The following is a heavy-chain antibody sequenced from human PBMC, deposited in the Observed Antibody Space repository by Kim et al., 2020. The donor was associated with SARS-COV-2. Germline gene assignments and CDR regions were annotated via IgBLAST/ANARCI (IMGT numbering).Heavy chain of an antibody. D-gene: IGHD1-1*01. CDR2: VYGDGPA. J-gene: IGHJ6*02. CDR1: GFTVTNNY. Sequence: GGSLRLSCTASGFTVTNNYMSWVRQAPGKGLEWVSVVYGDGPAYYADSVKGRFTISRDSSKNTLYLQMERLRVEDTAVYYCASDPGYPNGMDGWGHGTT. CDR3: ASDPGYPNGMDG. V-gene: IGHV3-66*01.